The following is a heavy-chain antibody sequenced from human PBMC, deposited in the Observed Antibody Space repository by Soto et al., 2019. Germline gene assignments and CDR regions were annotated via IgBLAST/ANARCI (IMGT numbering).Heavy chain of an antibody. CDR3: ARLNGYSSGWFDF. CDR2: IITFNGKT. Sequence: ASAKVTCKASGYPLSNRGISWVRQVPGQGLEWMGWIITFNGKTKYAQKFQGRVTMTTDTSTNTADMELRSLDSDDTAVYYCARLNGYSSGWFDFWGQGTLVTVSS. J-gene: IGHJ4*02. D-gene: IGHD6-19*01. CDR1: GYPLSNRG. V-gene: IGHV1-18*04.